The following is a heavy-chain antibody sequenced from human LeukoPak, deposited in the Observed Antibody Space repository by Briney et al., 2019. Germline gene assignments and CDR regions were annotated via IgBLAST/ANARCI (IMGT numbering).Heavy chain of an antibody. J-gene: IGHJ4*02. D-gene: IGHD5-12*01. CDR1: GFPLASYA. V-gene: IGHV3-23*01. CDR2: IIGSVAST. CDR3: AKGGYDYIEVGYFDY. Sequence: PGGSLRLSCAASGFPLASYAISWVRQTPGKGLEWVSLIIGSVASTFYGGFVKGRFTLSRDKSKNTLNLQMNSLRADDTDVYFCAKGGYDYIEVGYFDYGGQRTLVTVSS.